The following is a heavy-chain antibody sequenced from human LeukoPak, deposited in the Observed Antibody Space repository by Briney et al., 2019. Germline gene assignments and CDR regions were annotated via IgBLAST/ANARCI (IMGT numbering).Heavy chain of an antibody. CDR1: GGTFSSYA. CDR2: INPNSGGT. D-gene: IGHD3-3*01. V-gene: IGHV1-2*02. CDR3: ARGAGITIFGGSWFDP. Sequence: GASVKVSCKASGGTFSSYAISWVRQAPGQGLEWMGWINPNSGGTNYAQKFQGRVTMTRDTSISTAYMELSRLRSDDTAVYYCARGAGITIFGGSWFDPWGQGTLVTVSS. J-gene: IGHJ5*02.